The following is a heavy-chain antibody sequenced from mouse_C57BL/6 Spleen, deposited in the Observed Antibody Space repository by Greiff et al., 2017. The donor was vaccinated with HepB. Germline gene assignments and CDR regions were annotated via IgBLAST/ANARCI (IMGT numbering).Heavy chain of an antibody. J-gene: IGHJ2*01. D-gene: IGHD2-3*01. CDR2: INPGSGGT. CDR1: GYAFTNYL. V-gene: IGHV1-54*01. CDR3: ARGDGYLYYFDY. Sequence: VHLVESGAELVRPGTSVKVSCKASGYAFTNYLIEWVKQRPGQGLEWIGVINPGSGGTNYNEKFKGKATLTADKSSSTAYMQLSSLTSEDSAVYFCARGDGYLYYFDYWGQGTTLTVSS.